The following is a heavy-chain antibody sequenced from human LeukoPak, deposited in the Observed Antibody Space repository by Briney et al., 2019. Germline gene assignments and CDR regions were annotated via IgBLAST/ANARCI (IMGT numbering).Heavy chain of an antibody. D-gene: IGHD6-13*01. CDR3: AKSPHTAGGSWDYFDY. Sequence: GGSLRLSCAASGFTFSSYEMNWVRQAPGKGLEWVSYISSSGSTIYYADSVKGRFTISRDNAKNSLYLQMNGLRAEDTALYYCAKSPHTAGGSWDYFDYWGQGTLVTVSS. CDR2: ISSSGSTI. CDR1: GFTFSSYE. J-gene: IGHJ4*02. V-gene: IGHV3-48*03.